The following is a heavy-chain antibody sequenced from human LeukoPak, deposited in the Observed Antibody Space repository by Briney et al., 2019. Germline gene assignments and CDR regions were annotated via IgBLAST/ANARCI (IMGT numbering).Heavy chain of an antibody. CDR2: INDEGSKK. J-gene: IGHJ3*02. Sequence: GGSLRLSCAVSGLTSGYYWMTWVRQAPGKGLQWVAVINDEGSKKYYPGSVRGRFSLSRDNARNSLFLQMNSLRDEDTAVYYCTRDPGCGALDIWGQGTMVTVSS. V-gene: IGHV3-7*01. CDR3: TRDPGCGALDI. CDR1: GLTSGYYW.